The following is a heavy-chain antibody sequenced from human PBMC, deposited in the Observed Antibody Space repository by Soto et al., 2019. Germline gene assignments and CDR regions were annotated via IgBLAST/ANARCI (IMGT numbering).Heavy chain of an antibody. Sequence: QVQLVESGGGVVQPGRSLRLSCAASGFTFSSYGLHWVRQAPGKGLEWVAFIWFDGSNKYYADSVRGRFTISRDTTKDTLALQMRRLRPEDTAVYYCARAGFGALHPSAFDSWGQGSLVTVSS. CDR2: IWFDGSNK. D-gene: IGHD3-10*01. CDR1: GFTFSSYG. J-gene: IGHJ4*02. CDR3: ARAGFGALHPSAFDS. V-gene: IGHV3-33*01.